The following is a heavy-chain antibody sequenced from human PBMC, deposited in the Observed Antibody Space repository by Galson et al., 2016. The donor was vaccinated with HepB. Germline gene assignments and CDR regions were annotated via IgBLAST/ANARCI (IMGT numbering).Heavy chain of an antibody. V-gene: IGHV5-51*01. D-gene: IGHD3-10*01. Sequence: QSGAEVKKPGESLKISCEASGYNFTSYWIGWVRQMPGKGLEWMGIIYPDDSDTRYSPSFQGQVTISADKSINTAYLQWRSPKASDIAMYYCARGRTTMVRGVYGSRNWYFDLWGRGTLVTVSS. CDR2: IYPDDSDT. J-gene: IGHJ2*01. CDR1: GYNFTSYW. CDR3: ARGRTTMVRGVYGSRNWYFDL.